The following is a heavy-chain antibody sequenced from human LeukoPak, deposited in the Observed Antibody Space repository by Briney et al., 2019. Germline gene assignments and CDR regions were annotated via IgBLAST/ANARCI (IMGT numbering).Heavy chain of an antibody. CDR3: ARDDCSRSSCYLGIDY. D-gene: IGHD2-2*01. Sequence: SETLSLTCTVSGGSISSYYWSWIRQPPGKGLEWIGYIYYSGSTNYNPSLKSRVTISVDTSKNQFSLRVSSVTAADTAVYYCARDDCSRSSCYLGIDYWGQGTLVTVSS. J-gene: IGHJ4*02. CDR2: IYYSGST. CDR1: GGSISSYY. V-gene: IGHV4-59*12.